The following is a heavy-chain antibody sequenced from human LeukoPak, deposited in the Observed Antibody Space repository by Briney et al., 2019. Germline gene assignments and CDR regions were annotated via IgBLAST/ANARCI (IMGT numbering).Heavy chain of an antibody. CDR1: GYTFSGYY. CDR3: ARGYPPSTTAAGTNVQH. V-gene: IGHV1-2*02. CDR2: INPNSGGT. D-gene: IGHD6-13*01. Sequence: GASVNVSCKASGYTFSGYYMHWVRQAPGQGLEWMGWINPNSGGTNYAQKFQGRVTMTRDTSISTAYMERSRLGSDDTAVYYCARGYPPSTTAAGTNVQHWGQGTLVTVSS. J-gene: IGHJ1*01.